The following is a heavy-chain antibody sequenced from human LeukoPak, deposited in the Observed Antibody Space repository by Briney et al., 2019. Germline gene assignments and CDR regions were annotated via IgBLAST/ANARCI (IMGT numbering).Heavy chain of an antibody. CDR2: ISSSSSYT. Sequence: AGSLRLSCAASGFTFSANYMSWISQAPGKGLEWVSYISSSSSYTNYADSVKGRFTISRQNAKNSLYLQMNRLRVEDTAVYYCARTNGDYDFDYWGQGTLVTVSS. CDR1: GFTFSANY. J-gene: IGHJ4*02. CDR3: ARTNGDYDFDY. V-gene: IGHV3-11*03. D-gene: IGHD4-17*01.